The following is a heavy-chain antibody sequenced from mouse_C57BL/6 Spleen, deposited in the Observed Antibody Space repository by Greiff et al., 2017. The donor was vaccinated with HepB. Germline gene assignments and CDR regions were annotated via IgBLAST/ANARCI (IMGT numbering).Heavy chain of an antibody. J-gene: IGHJ3*01. CDR2: IDPSDSYT. D-gene: IGHD2-4*01. Sequence: QVQLQQPGAELVMPGASVKLSCKASGYTFTSYWMHWVKQRPGQGLEWIGEIDPSDSYTNYNQKFKGKSTLSVDKSSSTAYMQLSSLTSEDSAVYYCARGDDYDERGVAYWGQGTLVTVSA. CDR3: ARGDDYDERGVAY. V-gene: IGHV1-69*01. CDR1: GYTFTSYW.